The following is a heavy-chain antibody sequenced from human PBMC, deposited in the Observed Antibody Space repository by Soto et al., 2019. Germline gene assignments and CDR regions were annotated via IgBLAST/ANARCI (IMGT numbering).Heavy chain of an antibody. V-gene: IGHV4-61*01. Sequence: PSETLSLTCAVSGGSITSGCYSWSWLRQPPGKGLEWIAYIFDSGNANYNPSLKSRVTISVDTSKNQFSLKLTSVTAADTAVYYCARHRRTTVAKFYFDNWGQGALVTVSS. CDR1: GGSITSGCYS. D-gene: IGHD4-4*01. CDR2: IFDSGNA. J-gene: IGHJ4*02. CDR3: ARHRRTTVAKFYFDN.